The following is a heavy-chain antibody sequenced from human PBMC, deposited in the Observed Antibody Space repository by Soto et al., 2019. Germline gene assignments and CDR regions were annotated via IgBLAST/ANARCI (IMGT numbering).Heavy chain of an antibody. D-gene: IGHD6-13*01. V-gene: IGHV1-69*13. CDR1: GGTFSSYA. CDR2: IIPIFGTA. J-gene: IGHJ6*02. CDR3: ARGEVAAAGIYYYYGMDV. Sequence: SVKVSCKASGGTFSSYAISWVRQAPGQGLEWMGGIIPIFGTANYAQKFQGRVTITADESTSTAYMELSSLRSEDTAVYYCARGEVAAAGIYYYYGMDVWGQGTTVTVSS.